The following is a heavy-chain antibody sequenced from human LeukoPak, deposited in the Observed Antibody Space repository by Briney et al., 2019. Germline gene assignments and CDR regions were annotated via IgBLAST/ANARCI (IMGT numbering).Heavy chain of an antibody. CDR3: ARESDEHLVVVPAGGNWFDP. CDR2: ISYDGSNK. Sequence: PGRSLRLSCAASGFTFSSYAMHWVRQAPGKGLEWVAVISYDGSNKYYADSVKGRFTISRDNSKNTLYLQMNSLRAEDTAVYYCARESDEHLVVVPAGGNWFDPWGQGTLVTVSS. J-gene: IGHJ5*02. CDR1: GFTFSSYA. D-gene: IGHD2-2*01. V-gene: IGHV3-30-3*01.